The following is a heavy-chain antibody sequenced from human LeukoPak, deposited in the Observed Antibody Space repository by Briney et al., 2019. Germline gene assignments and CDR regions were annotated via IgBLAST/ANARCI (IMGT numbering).Heavy chain of an antibody. V-gene: IGHV1-18*01. CDR2: ISAYNGNT. J-gene: IGHJ2*01. CDR3: ARDRRNYDSSGKPSYFDL. D-gene: IGHD3-22*01. Sequence: ASVKVSCKASGYTFTSYGISWVRQAPGQGLEWMGWISAYNGNTNYAQKLQGRVTMTTDTSTSTAYMELRSLRSDDTAVYYCARDRRNYDSSGKPSYFDLWGRGTLVTFSS. CDR1: GYTFTSYG.